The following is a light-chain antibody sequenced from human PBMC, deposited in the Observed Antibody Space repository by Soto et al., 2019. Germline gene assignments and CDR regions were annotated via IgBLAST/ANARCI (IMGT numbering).Light chain of an antibody. J-gene: IGKJ3*01. CDR1: QSVGRN. V-gene: IGKV3-15*01. CDR2: ASS. CDR3: HEYSKWPLFT. Sequence: EIVVTQSPGILSVSPGDRATLSCRASQSVGRNLAWYQQKPGQAPTLLIYASSTRATGLPARFSGSGSGTHFTLTISSLQSEGFGGLYFHEYSKWPLFTFGPGTRVDIK.